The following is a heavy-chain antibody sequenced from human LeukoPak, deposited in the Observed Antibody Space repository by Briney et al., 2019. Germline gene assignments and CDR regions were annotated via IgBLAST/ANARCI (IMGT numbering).Heavy chain of an antibody. V-gene: IGHV4-59*08. D-gene: IGHD3-22*01. CDR3: ARYYYDSSGYTYYFDY. CDR2: IYYSGST. J-gene: IGHJ4*02. Sequence: SETLSLTCTVSGGSISSYYWSWNRQPPGKGLEWIGYIYYSGSTNYNPSLKSRVTISVDTSKNQFSLKLSSVTAADTAVYYCARYYYDSSGYTYYFDYWGQGTLVTVSS. CDR1: GGSISSYY.